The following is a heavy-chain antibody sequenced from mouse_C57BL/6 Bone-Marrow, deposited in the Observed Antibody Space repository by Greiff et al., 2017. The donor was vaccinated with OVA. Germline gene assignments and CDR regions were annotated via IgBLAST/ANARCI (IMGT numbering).Heavy chain of an antibody. Sequence: QVQLQQSGPELVKPGASVKISCKASGYAFSSSWMNWVKQRPGKGLEWIGRIYPGDGDTNYNGKFKGKATLTADKSSSTAYMQLSSLTSEDSAVYFCARSPYDYVAMDYWGQGTSVTVSS. CDR1: GYAFSSSW. CDR2: IYPGDGDT. CDR3: ARSPYDYVAMDY. V-gene: IGHV1-82*01. J-gene: IGHJ4*01. D-gene: IGHD6-5*01.